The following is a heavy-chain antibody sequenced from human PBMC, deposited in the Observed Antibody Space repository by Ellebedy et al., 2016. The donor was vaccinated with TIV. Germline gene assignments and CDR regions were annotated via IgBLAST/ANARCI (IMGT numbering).Heavy chain of an antibody. CDR3: ARARYSYGYFFDY. V-gene: IGHV3-23*01. D-gene: IGHD5-18*01. J-gene: IGHJ4*02. CDR2: ISGSGGST. CDR1: GFTFSSYA. Sequence: GESLKISXAASGFTFSSYAMSWVRQAPGKGLEWVSAISGSGGSTYYADSVKGRFTISRDNSKNTLYLQMNSLRAEDTAVYYCARARYSYGYFFDYWGQGTLVTVSS.